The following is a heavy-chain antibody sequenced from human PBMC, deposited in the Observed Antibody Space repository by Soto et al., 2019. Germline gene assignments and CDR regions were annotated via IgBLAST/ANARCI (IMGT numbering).Heavy chain of an antibody. CDR1: GYGITSYG. CDR3: ERVRYYYHRSDII. CDR2: ISAYNGNT. D-gene: IGHD3-22*01. V-gene: IGHV1-18*01. J-gene: IGHJ4*02. Sequence: GASVKVACKASGYGITSYGISWVRQAPGQGLEWMGWISAYNGNTNYAQKLQGRVTISVDKSKNQFSLKLSSVTAADTAVYYCERVRYYYHRSDIIRGQRTLVTGSS.